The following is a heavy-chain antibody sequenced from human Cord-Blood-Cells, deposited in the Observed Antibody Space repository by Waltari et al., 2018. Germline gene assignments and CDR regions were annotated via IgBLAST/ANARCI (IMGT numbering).Heavy chain of an antibody. CDR3: ARGRSWNDVAFDI. CDR1: GYTFTSYA. D-gene: IGHD1-1*01. V-gene: IGHV1-3*01. Sequence: QVQLVQSGAEVKKPGASVKVSCKASGYTFTSYAMHWVRQAPEQRREWMGWINAGNGNTKYSQKFQGRVTITRDTSASTAYMELSSLRSEDTAVYYCARGRSWNDVAFDIWGQGTMVTVSS. CDR2: INAGNGNT. J-gene: IGHJ3*02.